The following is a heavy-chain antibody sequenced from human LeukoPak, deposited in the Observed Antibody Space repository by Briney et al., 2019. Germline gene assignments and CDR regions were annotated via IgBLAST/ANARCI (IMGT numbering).Heavy chain of an antibody. CDR1: GGSISSNNW. V-gene: IGHV4-4*02. D-gene: IGHD2-2*02. J-gene: IGHJ6*03. CDR3: ARLRRGYCSSTSCYSVGDYYYYMDV. CDR2: VYHSGST. Sequence: SETLSLTCAVSGGSISSNNWWSWVRQTPGKGLEWIGEVYHSGSTNYNPSLKSRVTISVDTSKNQFSLKLSSVTAADTAVYYCARLRRGYCSSTSCYSVGDYYYYMDVWGKGTTVTISS.